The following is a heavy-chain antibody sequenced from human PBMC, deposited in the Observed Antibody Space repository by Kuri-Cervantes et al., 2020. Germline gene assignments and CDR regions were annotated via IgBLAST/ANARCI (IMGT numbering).Heavy chain of an antibody. V-gene: IGHV6-1*01. CDR3: AREGGLGYCRGGSCYYDY. CDR2: TYYRSKWYN. Sequence: SQTLSLTCAISGDSVSSNSVAWNWIRQSPSRGLEWLGRTYYRSKWYNDYAVSVKSRITINPDTSKNQFSLQLNSVTPDDTAVYYCAREGGLGYCRGGSCYYDYWGQGTLVTVSS. J-gene: IGHJ4*02. CDR1: GDSVSSNSVA. D-gene: IGHD2-15*01.